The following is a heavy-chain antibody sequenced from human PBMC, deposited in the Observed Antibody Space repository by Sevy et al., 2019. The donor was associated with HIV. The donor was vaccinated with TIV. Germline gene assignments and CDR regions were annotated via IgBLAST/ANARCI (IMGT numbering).Heavy chain of an antibody. CDR3: AIDCRTASYMNNYY. J-gene: IGHJ4*02. CDR1: GFTFSTYP. Sequence: GGSLRLSCAASGFTFSTYPMHWVRQAPGRALEWVAYIYYDGNNRYYADSVKGRFTISRDNSQNTLYLQMNSLRSEDTAVYYCAIDCRTASYMNNYYWGQGALVTVS. D-gene: IGHD2-21*02. V-gene: IGHV3-30*02. CDR2: IYYDGNNR.